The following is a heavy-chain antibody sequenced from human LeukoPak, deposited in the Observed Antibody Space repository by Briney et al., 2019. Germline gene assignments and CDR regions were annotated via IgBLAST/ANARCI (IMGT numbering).Heavy chain of an antibody. CDR1: GFTFDDYA. V-gene: IGHV3-23*01. CDR3: AKEGSSWYYFDY. CDR2: ISGSGGST. J-gene: IGHJ4*02. Sequence: PGGSLRLSCAASGFTFDDYAMSWVRQAPGKGLEWVSAISGSGGSTYYPDSVRGRFTISRDNSKNTLYLQMNSLRAEDTAVYYCAKEGSSWYYFDYWGQGTLVTVSS. D-gene: IGHD6-13*01.